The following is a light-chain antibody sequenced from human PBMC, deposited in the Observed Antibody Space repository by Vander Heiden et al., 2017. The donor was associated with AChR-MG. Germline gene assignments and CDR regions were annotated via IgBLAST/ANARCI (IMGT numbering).Light chain of an antibody. Sequence: EIVLTQSPVTLSLSPGARATLTCRASQSLSTYLAWYQQKPGQPPRLHVYGASTRASGVPDRFTGSGSGTDFILTISSLEPEDFAVYYCQQRRSWPRTFGQGS. CDR1: QSLSTY. CDR3: QQRRSWPRT. V-gene: IGKV3-11*01. CDR2: GAS. J-gene: IGKJ1*01.